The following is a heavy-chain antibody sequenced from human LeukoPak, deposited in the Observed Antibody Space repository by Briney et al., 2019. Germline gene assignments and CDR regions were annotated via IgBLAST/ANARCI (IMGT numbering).Heavy chain of an antibody. CDR2: INPNSGGT. CDR1: GYTFTGYY. Sequence: ASVKVSCKASGYTFTGYYMHWVRQAPGQGLEWMGWINPNSGGTNYAQKFQGRVTTTRDTSISTAYMELSRLRSDDTAVYYCARARYYDSSPDYWGQGTLVTVSS. V-gene: IGHV1-2*02. J-gene: IGHJ4*02. CDR3: ARARYYDSSPDY. D-gene: IGHD3-22*01.